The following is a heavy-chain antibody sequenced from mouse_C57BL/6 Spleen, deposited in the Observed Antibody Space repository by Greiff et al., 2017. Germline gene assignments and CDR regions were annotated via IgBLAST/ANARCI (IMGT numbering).Heavy chain of an antibody. J-gene: IGHJ1*03. D-gene: IGHD2-2*01. CDR3: ARREEGYDWYYDV. Sequence: QVQLQQPGTELVQPGASVKLSCKASGYTFTSYWMPWVKQRPGQGLEWIGNINPSNGGTYYHEKFKSKATLTGDKSSSTAYMQISSLTSEDSAVYYCARREEGYDWYYDVWGTGTTVTVSS. CDR2: INPSNGGT. CDR1: GYTFTSYW. V-gene: IGHV1-53*01.